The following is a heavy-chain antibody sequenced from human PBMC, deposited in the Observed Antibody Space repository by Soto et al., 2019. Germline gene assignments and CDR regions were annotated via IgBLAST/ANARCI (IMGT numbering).Heavy chain of an antibody. V-gene: IGHV3-30*18. CDR3: AKDISGEGYFDY. CDR1: GFTFSSYG. D-gene: IGHD7-27*01. Sequence: QVQLVESGGGVVQPGRSLRLSCAASGFTFSSYGMHWVRQAPGKGLEWVAVISYDGSNKYYADSVKGRFTISRDNSKNTLYLQMNSLRAADTAVYYCAKDISGEGYFDYWGQGTLVTVSS. J-gene: IGHJ4*02. CDR2: ISYDGSNK.